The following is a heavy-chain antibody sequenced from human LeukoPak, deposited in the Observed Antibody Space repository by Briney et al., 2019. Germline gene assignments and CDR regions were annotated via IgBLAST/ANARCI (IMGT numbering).Heavy chain of an antibody. Sequence: GESLKISCKGSGYSFTSYWIGLVRQLPGKGLEWMRIIYPGDSDTRYSPSFQGQVTISADKSISTAYLQWSSLKASDTAMYYCARQGYGAANYFDYWGQGTLVTVSS. J-gene: IGHJ4*02. V-gene: IGHV5-51*01. CDR2: IYPGDSDT. CDR3: ARQGYGAANYFDY. D-gene: IGHD4-17*01. CDR1: GYSFTSYW.